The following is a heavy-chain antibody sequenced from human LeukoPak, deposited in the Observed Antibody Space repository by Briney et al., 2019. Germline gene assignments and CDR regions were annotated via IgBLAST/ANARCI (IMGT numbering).Heavy chain of an antibody. J-gene: IGHJ4*02. CDR1: GFTFSSSA. CDR2: ISASGGST. D-gene: IGHD3-22*01. CDR3: AKGSLYDSRGYYYPEY. V-gene: IGHV3-23*01. Sequence: GGSLRLSCAASGFTFSSSAMSWVRQVPGKGLEWVSGISASGGSTSYADSVRGRFTISRDNSKNTLYVQMNSLRDEDTAVYYCAKGSLYDSRGYYYPEYWGQGTLVTVSS.